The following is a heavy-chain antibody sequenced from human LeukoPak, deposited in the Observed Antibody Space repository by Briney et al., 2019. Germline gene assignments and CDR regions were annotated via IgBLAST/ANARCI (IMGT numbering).Heavy chain of an antibody. J-gene: IGHJ4*02. Sequence: NPSETLSLTCTVSGGSISSYYWSWIRQPPGKGLEWIGYIYYSGSTNYNPSLKSRVTISVDTSKNQFSLKLSSVTAADTAVYYCARALFSYYYDSSGYSDYWGQGTLVTVSS. CDR2: IYYSGST. D-gene: IGHD3-22*01. CDR1: GGSISSYY. CDR3: ARALFSYYYDSSGYSDY. V-gene: IGHV4-59*01.